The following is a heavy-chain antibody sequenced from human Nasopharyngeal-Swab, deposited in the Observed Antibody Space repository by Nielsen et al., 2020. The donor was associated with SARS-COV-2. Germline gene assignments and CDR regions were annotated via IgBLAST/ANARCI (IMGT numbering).Heavy chain of an antibody. V-gene: IGHV4-59*12. CDR1: GGSISNSY. CDR3: ARGRLYYDFWSGYWFDP. CDR2: IYYSGST. D-gene: IGHD3-3*01. J-gene: IGHJ5*02. Sequence: SETLSLTCTVSGGSISNSYWSWIRQPPGKGLEWIGYIYYSGSTNYNPSLKGRVTISVDTSKNQFSLKLSSVTAADTAVYYCARGRLYYDFWSGYWFDPWGQGTLVTVSS.